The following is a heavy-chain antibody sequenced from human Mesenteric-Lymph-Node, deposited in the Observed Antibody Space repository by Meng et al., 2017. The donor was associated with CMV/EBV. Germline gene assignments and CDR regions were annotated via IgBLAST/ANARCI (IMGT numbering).Heavy chain of an antibody. D-gene: IGHD3-10*01. CDR1: GFTFSRYC. CDR2: ISSSGSTI. J-gene: IGHJ4*02. Sequence: GESLKISCGPSGFTFSRYCMNWVRQAPGKGLEWVSYISSSGSTIYYADSVKGRFTISRDNAKNSLYLQMNSLRAEDTAVYYCAREGPNYYGSGSYPDYWGQGTLVTVSS. CDR3: AREGPNYYGSGSYPDY. V-gene: IGHV3-48*03.